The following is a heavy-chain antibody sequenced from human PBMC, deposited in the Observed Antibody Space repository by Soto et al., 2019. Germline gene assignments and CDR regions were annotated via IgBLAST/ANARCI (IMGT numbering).Heavy chain of an antibody. CDR1: GFNFSSYA. V-gene: IGHV3-23*01. J-gene: IGHJ6*02. CDR3: AKKLLRGHYYYGMDV. Sequence: EVQLLESGGGLVQPGGSLRLSCAASGFNFSSYAMSWVRQAPGKGLEWVSAISGSGGSTYYADSVKGRFTISRDNSKNTLYLQMNSLRAEDTAVYYCAKKLLRGHYYYGMDVWGQGTTVTVSS. D-gene: IGHD2-15*01. CDR2: ISGSGGST.